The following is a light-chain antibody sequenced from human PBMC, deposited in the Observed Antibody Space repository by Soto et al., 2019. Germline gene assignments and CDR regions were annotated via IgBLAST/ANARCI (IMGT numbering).Light chain of an antibody. J-gene: IGLJ2*01. CDR2: DVN. CDR1: GSDVGGYNF. Sequence: QSALTQPASVSGSPGQSITISCTGTGSDVGGYNFVSWYQQHPGKAPKLMIYDVNIRPSGVSNRFAGSKSGNTASLTISGLQAEDEADYYCCSYASSSTRLIFGGGTKVTVL. CDR3: CSYASSSTRLI. V-gene: IGLV2-14*03.